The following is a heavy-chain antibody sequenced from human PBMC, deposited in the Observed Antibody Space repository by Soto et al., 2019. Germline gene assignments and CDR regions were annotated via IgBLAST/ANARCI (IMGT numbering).Heavy chain of an antibody. D-gene: IGHD4-17*01. CDR2: ISYDGSNK. J-gene: IGHJ4*02. V-gene: IGHV3-30*18. CDR3: AKGPDVTTFDY. Sequence: QVQLVESGGGVVQPGRSLRLSCAASGFTFSSYGMHWVRQAPGKGLEWVAVISYDGSNKYYADSVKGRLTISRDNSKNTLYLQMNSLRAEDTAVYYCAKGPDVTTFDYWGQGTLVTVSS. CDR1: GFTFSSYG.